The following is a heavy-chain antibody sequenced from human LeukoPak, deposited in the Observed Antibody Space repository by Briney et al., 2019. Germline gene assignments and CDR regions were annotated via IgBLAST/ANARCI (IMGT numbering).Heavy chain of an antibody. CDR3: ARVYTVMGATTVDHYHYYMDV. D-gene: IGHD5-18*01. Sequence: SETLSLTCTVSGGSIRSGSYFWSWLRQPAGKGLEWIGHIYTRGTTNYNPSVKSRFTVSLDTSKNQISLKLSSVTAADTAIYYCARVYTVMGATTVDHYHYYMDVWGKGTTVTVSS. J-gene: IGHJ6*03. CDR1: GGSIRSGSYF. V-gene: IGHV4-61*09. CDR2: IYTRGTT.